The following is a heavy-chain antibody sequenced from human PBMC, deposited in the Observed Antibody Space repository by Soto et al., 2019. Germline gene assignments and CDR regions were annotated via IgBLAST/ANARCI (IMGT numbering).Heavy chain of an antibody. CDR1: GGTFSSYA. Sequence: QVQLVQSGAEVKKPGSSVKVSCKASGGTFSSYAISWVRQAPGQGLEWMGGIIPIFGTADYAQKFQGRVTITADXSXSXXYMELSSLRSEDTAVYYCARHYGSGNNYYYYGMDVCGQGTTVTVSS. V-gene: IGHV1-69*12. J-gene: IGHJ6*02. CDR3: ARHYGSGNNYYYYGMDV. D-gene: IGHD3-10*01. CDR2: IIPIFGTA.